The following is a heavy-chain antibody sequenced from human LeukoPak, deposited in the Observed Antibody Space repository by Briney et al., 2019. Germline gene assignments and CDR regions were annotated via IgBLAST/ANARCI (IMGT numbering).Heavy chain of an antibody. CDR3: ARDDYGDYVIPYYYYGMDV. V-gene: IGHV3-48*03. CDR2: ISSSGSTI. D-gene: IGHD4-17*01. CDR1: GFTFSSYE. Sequence: GRSLRLSCAASGFTFSSYEMNWVRQAPGKGLEWVSYISSSGSTIYYADSVKGRFTISRDNAKNSLYLQMNSLRAEDTAVYYCARDDYGDYVIPYYYYGMDVWGQGTTVTVSS. J-gene: IGHJ6*02.